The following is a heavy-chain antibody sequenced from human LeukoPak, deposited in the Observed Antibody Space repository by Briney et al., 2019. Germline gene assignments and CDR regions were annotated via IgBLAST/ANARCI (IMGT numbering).Heavy chain of an antibody. CDR3: ARGPNSSTDY. CDR2: INHSGST. D-gene: IGHD2-2*01. CDR1: GGSFSGYY. J-gene: IGHJ4*02. V-gene: IGHV4-34*01. Sequence: PSETLSLTCAVYGGSFSGYYWSWIRQPPGKGLEWIGEINHSGSTNYTPSLKSRATISVTKSKKQFSLKLSSVTAADTAVYYCARGPNSSTDYWGQGTLVTVSS.